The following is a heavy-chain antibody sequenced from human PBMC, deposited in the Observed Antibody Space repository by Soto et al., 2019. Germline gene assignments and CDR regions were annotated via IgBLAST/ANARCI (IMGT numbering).Heavy chain of an antibody. D-gene: IGHD4-17*01. CDR2: ISSNSDST. Sequence: GGSLRLSCAASGFIFSAYAMNWVRQAPGEGLEWVSAISSNSDSTFYAESVRGRFTISRDNSVNTLYLQMSRLRTEDTAVYYCAHPRGYGVFDAVDIWGQGTMVTVSS. CDR3: AHPRGYGVFDAVDI. V-gene: IGHV3-23*01. CDR1: GFIFSAYA. J-gene: IGHJ3*02.